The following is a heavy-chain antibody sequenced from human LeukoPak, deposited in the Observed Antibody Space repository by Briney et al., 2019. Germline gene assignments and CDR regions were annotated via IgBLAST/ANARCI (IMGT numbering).Heavy chain of an antibody. Sequence: PSETLSLTCAVYGGSFSGYYWSWVRQVPGKGLEWVSASSSSDDGKWYAESVRGRFTISRDTSKNAVYLQMNSLRVEDAGVYYCAKAPVTSCRGAFCYPFDYWGHGTLVTVSS. CDR3: AKAPVTSCRGAFCYPFDY. D-gene: IGHD2-21*01. CDR1: GGSFSGYY. CDR2: SSSSDDGK. J-gene: IGHJ4*01. V-gene: IGHV3-23*01.